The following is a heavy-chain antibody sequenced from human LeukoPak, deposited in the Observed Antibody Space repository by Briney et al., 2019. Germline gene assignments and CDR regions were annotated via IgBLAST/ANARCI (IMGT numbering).Heavy chain of an antibody. V-gene: IGHV3-23*01. J-gene: IGHJ4*02. CDR1: GFTFSNYA. Sequence: PGGFLRLSCAASGFTFSNYAMTWVRQAPGKGLEGVSGINDSGSSTYYADSVKGRLTISRDNAKNTVYLQMNSLRVEDTAVYYCAKGLYGSGSSPDFWGQGTLVTVSS. CDR3: AKGLYGSGSSPDF. D-gene: IGHD3-10*01. CDR2: INDSGSST.